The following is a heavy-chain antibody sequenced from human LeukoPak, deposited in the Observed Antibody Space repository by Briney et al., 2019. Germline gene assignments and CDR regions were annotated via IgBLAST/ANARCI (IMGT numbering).Heavy chain of an antibody. CDR3: AKDRYSGSYFDY. CDR1: GFTFSSYA. CDR2: ISGSGGST. V-gene: IGHV3-23*01. Sequence: PGGSLRLSCAASGFTFSSYAMSWVRQAPGKGLEWVSYISGSGGSTFYADSVKGLFTISRDNSKDTLYLKMNSLRAEDTDVYYWAKDRYSGSYFDYWGQGTLVTVSS. J-gene: IGHJ4*02. D-gene: IGHD1-26*01.